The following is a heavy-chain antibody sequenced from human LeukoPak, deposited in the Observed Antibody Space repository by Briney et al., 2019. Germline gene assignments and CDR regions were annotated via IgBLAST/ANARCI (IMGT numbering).Heavy chain of an antibody. CDR2: IKQDGSDK. D-gene: IGHD6-19*01. J-gene: IGHJ4*02. CDR1: GFSFSSYW. V-gene: IGHV3-7*01. CDR3: AKDTRLQQWVPYFFDY. Sequence: PGGSLRLSCAASGFSFSSYWMNWVRQAPGKGLEWVANIKQDGSDKYYADSVKGRFTISRDNSKNTLYLQMDSLRAEDTAVYYCAKDTRLQQWVPYFFDYWGQGTQVTVSS.